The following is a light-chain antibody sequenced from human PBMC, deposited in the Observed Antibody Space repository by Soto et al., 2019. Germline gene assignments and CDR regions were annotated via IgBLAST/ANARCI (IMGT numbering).Light chain of an antibody. CDR2: LGS. J-gene: IGKJ1*01. V-gene: IGKV2-28*01. CDR3: MQALQTPPT. Sequence: DVVMTQSPLSLPVTLGQPASISCWSSQSLLHTDGYNYLDWYLQKPGQSPQLLIYLGSYRASGVPDRFSGSGSRTDFTLKISRVEAEDVGVYYCMQALQTPPTFGQGTKVDIK. CDR1: QSLLHTDGYNY.